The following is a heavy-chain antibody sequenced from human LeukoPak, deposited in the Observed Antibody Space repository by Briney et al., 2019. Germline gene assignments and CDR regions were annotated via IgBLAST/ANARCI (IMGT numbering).Heavy chain of an antibody. CDR1: EFTFSSYA. Sequence: GGSLRLSCAASEFTFSSYAMNWVRQAPGKGLEWVSAISGSGGSTYYADSVRGRFTIFRDNSKNTLYLQMNSLRAEDTAVYYCAKDPLTIAGAFDIWGQGTMVTVSS. V-gene: IGHV3-23*01. CDR2: ISGSGGST. J-gene: IGHJ3*02. CDR3: AKDPLTIAGAFDI. D-gene: IGHD2-21*01.